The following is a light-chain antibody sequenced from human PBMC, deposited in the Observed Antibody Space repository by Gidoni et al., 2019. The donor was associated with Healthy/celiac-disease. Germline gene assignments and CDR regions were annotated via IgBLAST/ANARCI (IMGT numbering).Light chain of an antibody. J-gene: IGLJ2*01. CDR1: SSHIGSNT. CDR2: SNN. V-gene: IGLV1-44*01. Sequence: QSVLTQPPPASGTPGQRVTTSCSGSSSHIGSNTVNWYQQLPGPAPTHLIYSNNQRPSGVPHRCSGSKSGTSASLAISGLQSEDEADYYCAAGDDSLNGPVFGGGTKLTVL. CDR3: AAGDDSLNGPV.